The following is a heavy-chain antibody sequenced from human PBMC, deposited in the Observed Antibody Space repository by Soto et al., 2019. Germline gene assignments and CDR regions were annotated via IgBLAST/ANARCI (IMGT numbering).Heavy chain of an antibody. CDR3: ARDRGGALDS. Sequence: EVLLLESGGGLVQPGGSLRLSCAASGFTFNTFAMTWVRQAPGKGLEWDSALSGSGSLSYYADSVKGRFTISRDNSKNKMYLQMNNLRVDETAVYFCARDRGGALDSWGQGTLVTVSS. V-gene: IGHV3-23*01. D-gene: IGHD2-15*01. J-gene: IGHJ4*02. CDR2: LSGSGSLS. CDR1: GFTFNTFA.